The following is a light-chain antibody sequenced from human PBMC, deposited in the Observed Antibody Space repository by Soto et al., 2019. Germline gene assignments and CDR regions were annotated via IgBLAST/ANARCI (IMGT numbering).Light chain of an antibody. Sequence: QSVLTQPPSASGTPGQRVTISCSGSNSNIGVYPVHWYQRLPGTAPKLLIFGNTNRPSGVPDRFSGSKSGTSASLAITGLQAEDEGDYYCQSYDSTLSARYVFGTGTKLTVL. J-gene: IGLJ1*01. CDR2: GNT. CDR1: NSNIGVYP. CDR3: QSYDSTLSARYV. V-gene: IGLV1-40*01.